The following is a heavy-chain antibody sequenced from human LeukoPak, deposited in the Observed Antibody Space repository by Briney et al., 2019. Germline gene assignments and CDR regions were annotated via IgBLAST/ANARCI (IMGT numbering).Heavy chain of an antibody. V-gene: IGHV4-39*01. D-gene: IGHD2-2*01. CDR2: IYYSGST. CDR3: ARQLGYCSSTSCYADKVDY. Sequence: MSSETLYLTCTVSGGSISSSSYYWGWIRQPPGKGLEWIGSIYYSGSTYYNPSLKSRVTISVDTSKNQFSLKLSSVTAADTAVYYCARQLGYCSSTSCYADKVDYWGQGTLVTVSS. CDR1: GGSISSSSYY. J-gene: IGHJ4*02.